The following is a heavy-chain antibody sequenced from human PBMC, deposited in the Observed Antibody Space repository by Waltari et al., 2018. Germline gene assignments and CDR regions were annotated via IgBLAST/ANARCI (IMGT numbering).Heavy chain of an antibody. CDR3: IRLYGGWDFDY. CDR1: GFTFRNAW. CDR2: IKSKTDGEAI. V-gene: IGHV3-15*01. J-gene: IGHJ4*02. D-gene: IGHD6-19*01. Sequence: EVQLEESGGGLVKPGESLRLSCAASGFTFRNAWMSWVRQAPGKGLEWIGRIKSKTDGEAIDYAAPVKGRFTISRDDSKNTLYLQMNSLKTEDTAVYYCIRLYGGWDFDYRGQGILVTVSS.